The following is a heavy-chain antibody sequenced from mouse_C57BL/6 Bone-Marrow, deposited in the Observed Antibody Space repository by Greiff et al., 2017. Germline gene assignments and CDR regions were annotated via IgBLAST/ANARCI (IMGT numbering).Heavy chain of an antibody. D-gene: IGHD2-1*01. CDR2: IWGVGST. CDR3: ASRNYGYAMDY. CDR1: GFSLTSYG. V-gene: IGHV2-6*01. Sequence: VKLVESGPGLVAPSQSLSITCTVSGFSLTSYGVDWVRQSPGKGLEWLGVIWGVGSTNYNSALKSRLSISKDNSKSQVFLKMNSLQTDDTAMYYCASRNYGYAMDYWGQGTSVTVSS. J-gene: IGHJ4*01.